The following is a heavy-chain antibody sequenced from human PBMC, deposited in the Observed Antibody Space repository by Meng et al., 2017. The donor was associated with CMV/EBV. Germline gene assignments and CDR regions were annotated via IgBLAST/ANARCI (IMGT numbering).Heavy chain of an antibody. D-gene: IGHD3-3*01. CDR2: IYYSGST. CDR3: ARDLWIFGVGWRGFDI. Sequence: GSLRLSCTVSGGSISSYYWSWIRQPPGKGLEWIGYIYYSGSTNYNPYLKSRVTISVDTSKNQFSLKLSSVTAADTAVYYCARDLWIFGVGWRGFDIWGQGTMVTVSS. V-gene: IGHV4-59*01. J-gene: IGHJ3*02. CDR1: GGSISSYY.